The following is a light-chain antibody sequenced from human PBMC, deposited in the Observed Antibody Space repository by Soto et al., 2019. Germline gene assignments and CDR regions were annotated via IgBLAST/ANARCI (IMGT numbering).Light chain of an antibody. V-gene: IGKV1-27*01. CDR3: QKYNSAPWT. Sequence: DIQMTQSPSSLSASVGDRVTITCRASQGIGTYLAWYQQKPGKVPKLLIYAASTLQSGVPSRFSGSGSGTDFTLTISSLQPEDVATYYCQKYNSAPWTFGPGTKVEIK. CDR2: AAS. J-gene: IGKJ1*01. CDR1: QGIGTY.